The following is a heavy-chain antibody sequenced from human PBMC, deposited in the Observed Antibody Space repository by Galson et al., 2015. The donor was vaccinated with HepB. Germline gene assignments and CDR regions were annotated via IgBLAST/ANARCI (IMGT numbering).Heavy chain of an antibody. J-gene: IGHJ6*03. CDR1: GYTFTGYY. D-gene: IGHD6-13*01. V-gene: IGHV1-2*02. CDR2: INPNSGGT. Sequence: SVKVSCKASGYTFTGYYMHWVRQAPGQGLEWMGWINPNSGGTNYAQKFQGRVTMTRDTSISTAYMELSRLRSDDTAVYYCARDPAAGTPHYYYYYMDVWGKGTTVTVSS. CDR3: ARDPAAGTPHYYYYYMDV.